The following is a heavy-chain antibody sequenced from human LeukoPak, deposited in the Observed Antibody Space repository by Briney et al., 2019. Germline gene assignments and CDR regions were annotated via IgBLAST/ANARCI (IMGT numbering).Heavy chain of an antibody. Sequence: RASVTVSCKASGGTFSSYAISWVRQAPGQGLEWMGRIIPILGIANYAQKFQGRVTVTADKSTSTAYMELSSLRSEDTAVYYCARDIVATNDGVDYWGQGTLVTASS. CDR1: GGTFSSYA. CDR2: IIPILGIA. J-gene: IGHJ4*02. V-gene: IGHV1-69*04. D-gene: IGHD5-12*01. CDR3: ARDIVATNDGVDY.